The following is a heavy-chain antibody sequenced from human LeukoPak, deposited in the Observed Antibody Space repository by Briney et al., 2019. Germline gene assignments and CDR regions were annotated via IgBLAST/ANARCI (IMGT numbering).Heavy chain of an antibody. CDR1: GYTFTSYA. D-gene: IGHD6-13*01. Sequence: LVASVKVSCKASGYTFTSYAMNWVRQAPGQGLEWMGWINTNTGNPTYAQGFTGRFVFSLDTSVSTAYLQISSLKAEDTAVYYCARAAARLLYSSSWYSFDYWGQGTLVTVSS. V-gene: IGHV7-4-1*02. CDR2: INTNTGNP. J-gene: IGHJ4*02. CDR3: ARAAARLLYSSSWYSFDY.